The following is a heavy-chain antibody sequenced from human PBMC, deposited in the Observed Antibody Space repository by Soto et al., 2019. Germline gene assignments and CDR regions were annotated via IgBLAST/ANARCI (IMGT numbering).Heavy chain of an antibody. CDR2: IYHSGST. V-gene: IGHV4-4*02. J-gene: IGHJ5*02. CDR1: GGSISSSNW. CDR3: ARGGYYDSSGYQNVPNWFDP. D-gene: IGHD3-22*01. Sequence: PSETLSLTCAVSGGSISSSNWWSWVRQPPGKGLEWIGEIYHSGSTNYNPSLKSRVTISVDKSKNQFSLKLSSVTAADTAVYYCARGGYYDSSGYQNVPNWFDPWGQGTLVTVSS.